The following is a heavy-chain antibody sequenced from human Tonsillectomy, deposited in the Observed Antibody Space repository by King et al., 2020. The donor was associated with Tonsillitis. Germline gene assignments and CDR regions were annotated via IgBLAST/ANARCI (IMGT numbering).Heavy chain of an antibody. V-gene: IGHV3-48*01. Sequence: QLVQSGGGLVQPGGSLRLSCAASGFTFSSYSMNWVRQAPGKGLEWVSYISSSSSTIYYADSVKGRFTISRDNAKNSLYRQMNSLRAEDTAVYYCARSRGDILVVVAATGDYWGQGTLVTVSS. J-gene: IGHJ4*02. D-gene: IGHD2-15*01. CDR3: ARSRGDILVVVAATGDY. CDR1: GFTFSSYS. CDR2: ISSSSSTI.